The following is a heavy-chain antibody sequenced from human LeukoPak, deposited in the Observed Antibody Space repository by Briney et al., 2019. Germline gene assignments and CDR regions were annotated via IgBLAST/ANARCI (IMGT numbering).Heavy chain of an antibody. CDR3: ARGGLRLWSGYPWIDYYYYGMDV. D-gene: IGHD3-3*01. CDR2: MNPNSGNT. Sequence: ASVKVSCKASGYTFTSYDINWVRQATGQGLEWMGWMNPNSGNTGYAQKFQGRVTMTRNTSISTAYMELSSLRSEDTAVYYCARGGLRLWSGYPWIDYYYYGMDVWGQGTTVTVSS. CDR1: GYTFTSYD. V-gene: IGHV1-8*01. J-gene: IGHJ6*02.